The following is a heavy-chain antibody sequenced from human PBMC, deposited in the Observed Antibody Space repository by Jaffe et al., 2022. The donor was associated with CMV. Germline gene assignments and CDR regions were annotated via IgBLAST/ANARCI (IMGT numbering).Heavy chain of an antibody. D-gene: IGHD2-8*01. CDR1: GFSLSTSGMC. CDR2: IDWDDDK. CDR3: ARTSLDPNGSQHFDY. V-gene: IGHV2-70*15. Sequence: QVTLRESGPALVKPTQTLTLTCTFSGFSLSTSGMCVSWIRQPPGKALEWLARIDWDDDKYYSTSLKTRLTISKDTSKNQVVLTMTNMDPVDTATYYCARTSLDPNGSQHFDYWGQGTLVTVSS. J-gene: IGHJ4*02.